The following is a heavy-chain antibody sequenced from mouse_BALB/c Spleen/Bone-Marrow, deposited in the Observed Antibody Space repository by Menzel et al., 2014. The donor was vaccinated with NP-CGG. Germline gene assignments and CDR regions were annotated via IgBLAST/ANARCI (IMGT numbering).Heavy chain of an antibody. CDR2: IRSKSNDYAT. J-gene: IGHJ4*01. Sequence: EVQVVESGGGLVQPKGSLKLSCAASGFTFNTYGMHWVCRAPGKGLEWIARIRSKSNDYATYYADSVKDRLIISRDDSQSMLYLQMNNPKTEDTAMYYCVRDSDYGYYSMDYWGQGTSVTVSS. V-gene: IGHV10-3*03. CDR1: GFTFNTYG. D-gene: IGHD2-4*01. CDR3: VRDSDYGYYSMDY.